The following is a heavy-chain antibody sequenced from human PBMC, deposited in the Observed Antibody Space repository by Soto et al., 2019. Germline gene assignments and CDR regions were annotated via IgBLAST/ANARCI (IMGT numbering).Heavy chain of an antibody. CDR2: IYYSGNT. D-gene: IGHD7-27*01. CDR1: GGSISSGDYY. CDR3: AKNWNWGSLVH. J-gene: IGHJ4*02. V-gene: IGHV4-30-4*01. Sequence: SETLSLTCTVSGGSISSGDYYWSWIRQPPGKGLEWIGYIYYSGNTYYSPSLKSRVTISVDTSKNQFSLKLSSVTAADTAVYYCAKNWNWGSLVHWGQGTLVTVSS.